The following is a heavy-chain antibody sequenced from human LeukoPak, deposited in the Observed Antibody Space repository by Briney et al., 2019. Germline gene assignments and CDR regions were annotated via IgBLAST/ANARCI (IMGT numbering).Heavy chain of an antibody. CDR2: ISWNSGSI. V-gene: IGHV3-9*01. J-gene: IGHJ4*02. Sequence: GGSLRLSCAASGFTFADYAMHWVRQAPGKGLEWVSGISWNSGSIGYADSVKGRFTISRDNAKNSLYLQMNSLRAEDTALYYCAKAEGVDIVVVPAAITPFDYWGQGTLVTVSS. CDR1: GFTFADYA. D-gene: IGHD2-2*01. CDR3: AKAEGVDIVVVPAAITPFDY.